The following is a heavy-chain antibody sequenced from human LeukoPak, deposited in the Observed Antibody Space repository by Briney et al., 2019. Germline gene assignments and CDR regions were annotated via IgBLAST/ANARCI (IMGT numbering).Heavy chain of an antibody. D-gene: IGHD1-26*01. CDR3: ARNSGSYDWDLGY. CDR2: ISSSSSYI. Sequence: GGSLRLSCAASGFTFSSYSMNWVRQAPGKGLEWVSSISSSSSYIYYADSVKGRFTLSRDNAKNSLYLQMNSLRAEDTAVYYCARNSGSYDWDLGYWGQGTLVTVSS. V-gene: IGHV3-21*01. J-gene: IGHJ4*02. CDR1: GFTFSSYS.